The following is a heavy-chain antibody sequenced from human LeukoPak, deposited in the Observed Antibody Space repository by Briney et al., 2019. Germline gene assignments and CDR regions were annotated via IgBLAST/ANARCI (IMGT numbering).Heavy chain of an antibody. V-gene: IGHV3-43*02. J-gene: IGHJ5*02. Sequence: GGSLRLSCAASGFTFDDYAMHWVRQAPGKGLELVSLISGDGGSTYYADSVKGRFTISRDNSKNSLYLQMNSLRTEDTALYYCAKDGRAYDFWSGYQEDNWFDPWGQGTLVTVSS. D-gene: IGHD3-3*01. CDR2: ISGDGGST. CDR1: GFTFDDYA. CDR3: AKDGRAYDFWSGYQEDNWFDP.